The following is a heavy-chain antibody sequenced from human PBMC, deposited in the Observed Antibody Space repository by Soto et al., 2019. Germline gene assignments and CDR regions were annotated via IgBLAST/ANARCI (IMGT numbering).Heavy chain of an antibody. CDR2: IFWDDDK. CDR3: ARRRYCSGGSCYDY. CDR1: GFSLSTSGVG. J-gene: IGHJ4*02. D-gene: IGHD2-15*01. V-gene: IGHV2-5*02. Sequence: SGPTLVNPTQTLTLTCTFSGFSLSTSGVGVGWIRQPPGKALEWLAVIFWDDDKRYSPSLKDRLTITKDTSKNQVVLTMTNMDPADTATYYCARRRYCSGGSCYDYWGQGTLVTVAS.